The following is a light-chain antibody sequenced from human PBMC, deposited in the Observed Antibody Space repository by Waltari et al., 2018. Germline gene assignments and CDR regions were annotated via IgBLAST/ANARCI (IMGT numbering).Light chain of an antibody. CDR2: KAS. CDR1: QSITNW. J-gene: IGKJ1*01. Sequence: DIQMTQSPSTLSASIGARVTITCRASQSITNWLAWYQQKPGKDPKLLIYKASTLESGVPSRFSGSGSGTEFTLTISSLQPDDFATYYCQQYNNYVATFGQGTKVEIK. V-gene: IGKV1-5*03. CDR3: QQYNNYVAT.